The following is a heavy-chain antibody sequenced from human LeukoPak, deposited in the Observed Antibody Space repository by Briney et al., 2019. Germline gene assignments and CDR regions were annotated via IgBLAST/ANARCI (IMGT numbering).Heavy chain of an antibody. V-gene: IGHV1-46*01. Sequence: ASVKVSCKASGYTFTSYYMHWVRQAPGQGLEWMGIINPSGGSTNYAQKFQGRVTMTRDTSTSTVYMEVRSLRSEDAAVYFCARVPSSYQYGMDVWGLGTTATVSS. J-gene: IGHJ6*02. CDR3: ARVPSSYQYGMDV. CDR1: GYTFTSYY. D-gene: IGHD2-2*01. CDR2: INPSGGST.